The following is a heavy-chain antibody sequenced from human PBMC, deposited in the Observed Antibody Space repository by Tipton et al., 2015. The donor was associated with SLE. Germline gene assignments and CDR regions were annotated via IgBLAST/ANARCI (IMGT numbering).Heavy chain of an antibody. Sequence: SLRLSCAASGFTFSNYAMHWVRQAPGKGLEWVAVISYDGNNKYYADSVKGRFTISRDNSKNTLYLQMNSLRAEDTAVYYCAKDRNFWSGYWGQGTLVTVSS. D-gene: IGHD3-3*01. J-gene: IGHJ4*02. CDR1: GFTFSNYA. V-gene: IGHV3-30-3*01. CDR3: AKDRNFWSGY. CDR2: ISYDGNNK.